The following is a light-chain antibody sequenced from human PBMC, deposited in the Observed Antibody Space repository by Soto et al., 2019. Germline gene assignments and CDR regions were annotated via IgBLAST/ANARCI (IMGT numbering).Light chain of an antibody. J-gene: IGKJ1*01. V-gene: IGKV1-5*03. CDR3: QQYNSYSWT. CDR1: QSVNRW. CDR2: ETS. Sequence: DIRMTHSPSTLSASVGDIVTITCRASQSVNRWLAWYQQKPGKAPKLLIYETSSLESGVPSRFGGSGSGTEFTLTISSLQPDDFAIHYCQQYNSYSWTFGQVTKADIK.